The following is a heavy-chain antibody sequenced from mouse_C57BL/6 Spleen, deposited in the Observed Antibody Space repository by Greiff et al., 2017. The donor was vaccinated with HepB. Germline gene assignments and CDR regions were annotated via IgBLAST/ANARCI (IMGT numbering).Heavy chain of an antibody. Sequence: EVQLQQSGAELVRPGASVKLSCTASGFNIKDDYMHWVKQRPEQGLEWIGWIDPENGDTEYASKFQGKATITADTSSNTAYLQLSSLTSEDTAVYYCTVYYDYEYAMDYWGQGTSVTVSS. V-gene: IGHV14-4*01. CDR2: IDPENGDT. CDR1: GFNIKDDY. J-gene: IGHJ4*01. D-gene: IGHD2-4*01. CDR3: TVYYDYEYAMDY.